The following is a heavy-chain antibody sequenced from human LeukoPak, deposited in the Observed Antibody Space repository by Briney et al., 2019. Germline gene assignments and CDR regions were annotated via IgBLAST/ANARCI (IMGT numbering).Heavy chain of an antibody. Sequence: SVTVSCKASGGTFSSYAISWVRQAPGQGLEWMGRIIPILGIANYAQKFQGRVTITADKSTSTAYMELSSLRSEDTAVYYCARARQGAAMAMGDFDYWGQGTLVTVSS. CDR3: ARARQGAAMAMGDFDY. V-gene: IGHV1-69*04. J-gene: IGHJ4*02. D-gene: IGHD5-18*01. CDR2: IIPILGIA. CDR1: GGTFSSYA.